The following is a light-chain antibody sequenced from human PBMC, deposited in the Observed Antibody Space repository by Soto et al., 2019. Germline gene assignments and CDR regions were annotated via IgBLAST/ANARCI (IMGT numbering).Light chain of an antibody. CDR1: QSVTNK. CDR3: HQRQYWPPIT. CDR2: DAS. V-gene: IGKV3-15*01. J-gene: IGKJ5*01. Sequence: EMLMTQSPATLSVSTGERVSLSCWASQSVTNKLAWYQQRPGQPARLLLYDASTRATGVPATFSGSGSGTDFTLTISSLVPEDVAVYYCHQRQYWPPITFGQGTRLEIK.